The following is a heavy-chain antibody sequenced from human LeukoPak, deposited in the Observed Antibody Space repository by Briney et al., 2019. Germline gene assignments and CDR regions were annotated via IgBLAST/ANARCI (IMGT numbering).Heavy chain of an antibody. D-gene: IGHD3-10*01. CDR2: ISSSGSTI. Sequence: GGSLRLSCAASGFTFSSHSMNWVRQAPGKGLEWVSYISSSGSTIYYADSVKGRFTISRDNSKNTLYLQMNSLRAEDTAVYYCARESLWFGELLYYFDYWGQGTLVSVSS. CDR1: GFTFSSHS. CDR3: ARESLWFGELLYYFDY. V-gene: IGHV3-48*01. J-gene: IGHJ4*02.